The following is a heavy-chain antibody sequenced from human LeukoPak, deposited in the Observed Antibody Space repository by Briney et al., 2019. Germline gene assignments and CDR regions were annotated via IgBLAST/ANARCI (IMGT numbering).Heavy chain of an antibody. CDR2: ISAYNGNT. CDR3: ARDHCSSTSCYAPREYYYYGMDV. V-gene: IGHV1-18*04. J-gene: IGHJ6*04. Sequence: ASVKVSCKASGYTFTSYGISWVRQAPGQGLEWMGWISAYNGNTNYAQKLQGRVTMTTDTSTSTAYMELRSLRSDDTAVYYCARDHCSSTSCYAPREYYYYGMDVWGKGTTVTVSS. D-gene: IGHD2-2*01. CDR1: GYTFTSYG.